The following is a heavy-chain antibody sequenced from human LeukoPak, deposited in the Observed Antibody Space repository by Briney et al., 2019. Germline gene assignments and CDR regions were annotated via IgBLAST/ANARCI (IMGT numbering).Heavy chain of an antibody. Sequence: PSETLSLTCTVSGGSISSYYWSWIRQPPGKGLEWIGYIYYSGSTNYNPSLKSRVTISVDTSKNQFSLKLSSVTAADTAVYYCARGLRWRHFDYWGQGTLVTVSS. CDR3: ARGLRWRHFDY. D-gene: IGHD4-23*01. CDR2: IYYSGST. J-gene: IGHJ4*02. V-gene: IGHV4-59*08. CDR1: GGSISSYY.